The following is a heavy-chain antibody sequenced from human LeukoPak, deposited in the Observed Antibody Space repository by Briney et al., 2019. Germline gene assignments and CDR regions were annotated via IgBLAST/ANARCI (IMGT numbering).Heavy chain of an antibody. Sequence: GGSLRLSCAASGFTFSSYGMHWVRQAPGKGLEWVAFIRFDGTNKYSADSVKGRFTISRDNSKDTLYLQMNSLRAEDTAVYYCARGTTRAGRWIEDFDYWGQGTLVTVSS. D-gene: IGHD6-13*01. CDR1: GFTFSSYG. J-gene: IGHJ4*02. V-gene: IGHV3-30*02. CDR2: IRFDGTNK. CDR3: ARGTTRAGRWIEDFDY.